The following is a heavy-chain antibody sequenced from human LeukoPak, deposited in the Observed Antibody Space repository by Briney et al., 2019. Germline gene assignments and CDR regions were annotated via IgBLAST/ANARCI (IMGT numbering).Heavy chain of an antibody. Sequence: SETLSLICTVSGYSISTGYYWGWIRQPLGKGLEWIGSIYRSGDTYYNPSLKSRVSISLDTSRNQFSLKLNSVTAADTAVYYCAKSNGYGLVDIWGQGTMVTVSS. J-gene: IGHJ3*02. CDR3: AKSNGYGLVDI. CDR1: GYSISTGYY. CDR2: IYRSGDT. D-gene: IGHD3-10*01. V-gene: IGHV4-38-2*02.